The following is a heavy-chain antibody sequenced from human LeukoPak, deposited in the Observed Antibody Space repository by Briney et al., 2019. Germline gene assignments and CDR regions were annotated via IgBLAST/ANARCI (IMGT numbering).Heavy chain of an antibody. CDR1: GGSISSSSYY. D-gene: IGHD5-24*01. Sequence: SETLSLTCTVSGGSISSSSYYWGWIRQPPGKGLEWIGSIYYSGSTYYNPSLKSRVTISVDTSKNQFSLQLNSVTPEDTAVYYCARVRDGAFDIWGQGTMVTVSS. V-gene: IGHV4-39*01. J-gene: IGHJ3*02. CDR3: ARVRDGAFDI. CDR2: IYYSGST.